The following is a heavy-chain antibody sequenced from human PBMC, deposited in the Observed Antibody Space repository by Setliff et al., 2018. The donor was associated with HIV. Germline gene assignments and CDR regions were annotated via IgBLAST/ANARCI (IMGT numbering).Heavy chain of an antibody. J-gene: IGHJ5*02. CDR2: IYYSGST. V-gene: IGHV4-31*03. CDR3: AKRIDDSGSFPDKNWFDT. Sequence: SETLSLTCTVSAGSISSGGYYWSWIRQHPGKGLEWIGYIYYSGSTYYNPSLKSRVTISVDTSKNQFSLKLSSVTAADTAVYYCAKRIDDSGSFPDKNWFDTWGQGSLVTVS. CDR1: AGSISSGGYY. D-gene: IGHD3-10*01.